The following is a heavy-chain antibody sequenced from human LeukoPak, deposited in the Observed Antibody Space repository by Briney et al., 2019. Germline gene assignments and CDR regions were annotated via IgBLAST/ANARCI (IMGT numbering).Heavy chain of an antibody. V-gene: IGHV1-46*01. Sequence: ASVKVSFMASGYTFTSYDMHWVRQAPGQGLEWMGIINPSGGSTSYAQIFQGRVTMTRDTSTSTVYMGLSSLRSEDTAVYYCARGGSSWYRGSFQHWGQGTLVTVST. CDR2: INPSGGST. CDR1: GYTFTSYD. J-gene: IGHJ1*01. D-gene: IGHD6-13*01. CDR3: ARGGSSWYRGSFQH.